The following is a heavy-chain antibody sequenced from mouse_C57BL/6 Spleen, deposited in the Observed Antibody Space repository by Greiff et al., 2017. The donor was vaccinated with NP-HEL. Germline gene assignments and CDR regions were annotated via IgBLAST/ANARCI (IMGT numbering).Heavy chain of an antibody. Sequence: SGAELVRPGASVKMSCKASGYTFTSYNMHWVKQTPRQGLEWIGAIYPGNGDTSYNQKFKGKATLTVDKSSSTAYMQLSSLTSEDSAVYFCARAYYSNFEDYAMDYWGQGTSVTVSS. CDR1: GYTFTSYN. CDR2: IYPGNGDT. V-gene: IGHV1-12*01. D-gene: IGHD2-5*01. CDR3: ARAYYSNFEDYAMDY. J-gene: IGHJ4*01.